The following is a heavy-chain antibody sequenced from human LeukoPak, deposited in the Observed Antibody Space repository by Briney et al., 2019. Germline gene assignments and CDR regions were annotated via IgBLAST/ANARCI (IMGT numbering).Heavy chain of an antibody. CDR2: INPNSGGT. J-gene: IGHJ5*02. CDR1: GYTFTGYY. CDR3: ARDRGQPRYCSSTSCYNPQWFDP. Sequence: ASVKVSCKASGYTFTGYYMHWVRQAPGQGLEWMGWINPNSGGTNYAQKFQGRVTMTRDTPISTAYMELSRLRSDDTAVYYCARDRGQPRYCSSTSCYNPQWFDPWGQGTLVTVSS. D-gene: IGHD2-2*02. V-gene: IGHV1-2*02.